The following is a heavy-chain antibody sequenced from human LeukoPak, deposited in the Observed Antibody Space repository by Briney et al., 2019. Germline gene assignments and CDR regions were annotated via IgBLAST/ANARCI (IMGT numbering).Heavy chain of an antibody. J-gene: IGHJ4*02. V-gene: IGHV4-59*08. CDR2: ST. CDR3: ARHPELYFFDY. CDR1: GASISSYY. D-gene: IGHD3-10*01. Sequence: SETLSLTCTVSGASISSYYWSWIRQPPGKGLEWIGYSTNYNPSLKSRVTISAGTSKNQVSLTLSSVTAADTAVYYCARHPELYFFDYWGQGTLVTVSS.